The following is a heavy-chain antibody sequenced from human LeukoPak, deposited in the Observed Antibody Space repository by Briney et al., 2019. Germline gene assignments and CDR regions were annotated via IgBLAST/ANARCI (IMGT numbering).Heavy chain of an antibody. D-gene: IGHD6-13*01. V-gene: IGHV3-30-3*01. CDR2: ISYDGSNK. Sequence: GGSLRVSCAASGFTFSHYAIHWVRQAPGKGLEWVAVISYDGSNKLYADSVKGRFTLSRDNSKNTLYLQMNSLRAEDTAVYYCARDLGSSWPYYYYYYGMDVWGQGTTVTVSS. CDR1: GFTFSHYA. CDR3: ARDLGSSWPYYYYYYGMDV. J-gene: IGHJ6*02.